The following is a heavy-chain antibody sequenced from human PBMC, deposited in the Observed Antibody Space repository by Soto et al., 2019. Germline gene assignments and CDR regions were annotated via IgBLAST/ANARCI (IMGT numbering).Heavy chain of an antibody. V-gene: IGHV3-21*01. CDR3: ARTDSGYDFDY. D-gene: IGHD5-12*01. Sequence: PGGSLRLSCAASGFTVSGKKYLAWVRQAPGKGLEWVSSISSSSSYIYYADSVKGRFTISRDNAKNSLYLQLNSLRAEDTAVYYCARTDSGYDFDYWGQGTLVTVYS. J-gene: IGHJ4*02. CDR2: ISSSSSYI. CDR1: GFTVSGKKY.